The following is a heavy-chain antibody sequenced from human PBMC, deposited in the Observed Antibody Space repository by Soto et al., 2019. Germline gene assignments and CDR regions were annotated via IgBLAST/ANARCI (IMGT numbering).Heavy chain of an antibody. J-gene: IGHJ4*02. CDR1: GITISNYP. CDR2: ISGSGDRT. D-gene: IGHD3-22*01. V-gene: IGHV3-23*01. Sequence: EVQLLESGGGLVQPGGSLRLSCAASGITISNYPMSWVRQAPGKGLDWVSGISGSGDRTYYADSAKGRFTTSKDISRNSLSLQLDSLGVEETAVYFCVKDDGGYPSTAPHWGQGTLVTVSS. CDR3: VKDDGGYPSTAPH.